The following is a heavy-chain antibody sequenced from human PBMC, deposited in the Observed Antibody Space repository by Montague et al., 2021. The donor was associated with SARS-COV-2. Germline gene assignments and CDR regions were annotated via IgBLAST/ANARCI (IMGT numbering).Heavy chain of an antibody. J-gene: IGHJ5*02. CDR3: ARATSVRGAVNWFDP. Sequence: SETLSLTCAVSGGSISSHYWSFIQQPPGKGLEWIAYINYSGGTNYNPSLKSRVTISVDTSKNHFSLQLRSVTPADTAVYFCARATSVRGAVNWFDPWGQGTLVTVSS. D-gene: IGHD3-10*01. V-gene: IGHV4-59*11. CDR1: GGSISSHY. CDR2: INYSGGT.